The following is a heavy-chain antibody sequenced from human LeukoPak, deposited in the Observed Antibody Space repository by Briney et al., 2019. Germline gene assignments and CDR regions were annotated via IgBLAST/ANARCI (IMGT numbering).Heavy chain of an antibody. V-gene: IGHV3-48*03. Sequence: PGGSLRLSCAASGFTFSSYAMNWVRQAPGKGLEWVSYISSSGSTIYYADSVKGRFTISRDNAKNSLYLQMNSLRAEDTAVYYCARDSVYGYDYWGQGTLVTVSS. CDR1: GFTFSSYA. D-gene: IGHD5/OR15-5a*01. CDR2: ISSSGSTI. J-gene: IGHJ4*02. CDR3: ARDSVYGYDY.